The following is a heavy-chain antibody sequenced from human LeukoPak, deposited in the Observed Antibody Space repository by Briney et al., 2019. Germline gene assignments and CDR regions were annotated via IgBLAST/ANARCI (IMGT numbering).Heavy chain of an antibody. CDR1: AGSISSSDYY. CDR2: ISYSGNT. Sequence: SETLSLTCTVSAGSISSSDYYWGWIRQSPGKRLEWIGRISYSGNTYYNPSLKSRVTISVDTSKNHFSLRLSSVTAADTAVYFCSRLTHSYYSDTSGYYPYYYMDVWGEGTTVTVSS. CDR3: SRLTHSYYSDTSGYYPYYYMDV. V-gene: IGHV4-39*02. J-gene: IGHJ6*03. D-gene: IGHD3-22*01.